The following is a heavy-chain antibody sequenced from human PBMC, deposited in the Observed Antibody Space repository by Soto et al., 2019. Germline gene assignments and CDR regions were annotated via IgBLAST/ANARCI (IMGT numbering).Heavy chain of an antibody. J-gene: IGHJ6*03. V-gene: IGHV3-30*18. CDR3: AKDPGGNYGLYYYYYYYMDV. D-gene: IGHD4-4*01. Sequence: PGGSLRLSCAASGFTFSNYGMHWVRQTPGKGLEWVAVISCDGSDKYYADSVKGRFTISRDSSKNTLYLQMNSLRAEDAAVYYCAKDPGGNYGLYYYYYYYMDVWGKGTTVTVSS. CDR1: GFTFSNYG. CDR2: ISCDGSDK.